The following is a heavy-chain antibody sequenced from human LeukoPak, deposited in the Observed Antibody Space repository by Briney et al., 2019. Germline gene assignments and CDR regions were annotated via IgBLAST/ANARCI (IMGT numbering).Heavy chain of an antibody. D-gene: IGHD2-2*02. Sequence: ASVKVSCEVSGYTFTDYYMHWVQQAPGKGLEWMGLVDPEDGETIYAEKFQGRVTITADTSTDTAYMELSSLRSEDTAVYYCVVVPAAIRNSVWFDPWGQGTLVTVSS. J-gene: IGHJ5*02. CDR3: VVVPAAIRNSVWFDP. CDR2: VDPEDGET. V-gene: IGHV1-69-2*01. CDR1: GYTFTDYY.